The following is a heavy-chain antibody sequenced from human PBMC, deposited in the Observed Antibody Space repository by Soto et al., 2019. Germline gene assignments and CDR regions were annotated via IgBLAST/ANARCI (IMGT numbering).Heavy chain of an antibody. CDR1: GFTFSSYA. CDR2: ISYDGSNK. Sequence: QVQLVESGGGVVQPGRSLRLSCAASGFTFSSYAMHWVRQAPGKGLEWVAVISYDGSNKYYADSVKGRFTISRDNSXNTLYLQMNSLRAEDTAVYYCARDGTGVTVGGMDVWGQGTTVTVSS. D-gene: IGHD1-1*01. J-gene: IGHJ6*02. V-gene: IGHV3-30-3*01. CDR3: ARDGTGVTVGGMDV.